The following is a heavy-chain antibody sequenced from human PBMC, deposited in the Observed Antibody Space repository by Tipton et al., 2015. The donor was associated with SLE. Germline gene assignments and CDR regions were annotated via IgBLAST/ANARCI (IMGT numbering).Heavy chain of an antibody. CDR1: GGSISSGGYS. V-gene: IGHV4-61*08. Sequence: LRLSCAVSGGSISSGGYSWSWIRQPPGKGLEWIGYIYYSGSTNYNPSLKSRVTISVDTSKNQFSLKLSSVTAADTAVYYCARRLTRYSGYDYFDYWGQGTLVTVSS. J-gene: IGHJ4*02. CDR2: IYYSGST. CDR3: ARRLTRYSGYDYFDY. D-gene: IGHD5-12*01.